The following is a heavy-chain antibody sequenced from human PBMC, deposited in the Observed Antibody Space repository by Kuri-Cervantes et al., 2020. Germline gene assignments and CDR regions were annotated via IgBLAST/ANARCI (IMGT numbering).Heavy chain of an antibody. CDR1: GGSISSYY. CDR2: IYYSGST. Sequence: GSLRLSCTVSGGSISSYYWSWIRQPPGKGLEWIGYIYYSGSTNYNPSLKSRVTISVDTSKNQFSLKLSSVTAADTAVYYCARRGYNNWFDPWGQGTLVTVSS. CDR3: ARRGYNNWFDP. V-gene: IGHV4-59*01. D-gene: IGHD5-18*01. J-gene: IGHJ5*02.